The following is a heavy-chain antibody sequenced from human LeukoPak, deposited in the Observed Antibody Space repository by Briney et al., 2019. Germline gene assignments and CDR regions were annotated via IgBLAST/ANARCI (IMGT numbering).Heavy chain of an antibody. J-gene: IGHJ4*02. Sequence: GGSLRLSCAASGFTFSSFWLNCLRQAPGKGLEWVANIKQDGSEKYYADSVKGRFTISRDNAKNSLFLQMNSLRAEDTAVYYCAREVDISVLTYAYWGQGTLVTVSS. CDR3: AREVDISVLTYAY. CDR2: IKQDGSEK. D-gene: IGHD5-12*01. CDR1: GFTFSSFW. V-gene: IGHV3-7*01.